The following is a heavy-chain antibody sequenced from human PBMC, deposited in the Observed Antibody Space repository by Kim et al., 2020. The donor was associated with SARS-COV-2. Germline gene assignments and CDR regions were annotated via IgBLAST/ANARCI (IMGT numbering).Heavy chain of an antibody. CDR3: TSTYYYDTSGYYYSDW. CDR1: GYSISSGYY. V-gene: IGHV4-38-2*01. J-gene: IGHJ4*02. D-gene: IGHD3-22*01. CDR2: IHHSGST. Sequence: SETLSLTCAVSGYSISSGYYWGWIRQSPGKGLEWIGSIHHSGSTYYNPSLKSRVIISIYTSKNKFSLRLNSVTAVDTAVYYCTSTYYYDTSGYYYSDWWGQGTLVTVSS.